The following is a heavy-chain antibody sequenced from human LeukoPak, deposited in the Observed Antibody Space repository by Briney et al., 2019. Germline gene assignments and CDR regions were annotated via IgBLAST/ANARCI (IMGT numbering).Heavy chain of an antibody. D-gene: IGHD3-10*01. J-gene: IGHJ5*02. CDR1: GGSFSGYY. Sequence: SETLSLTCAVYGGSFSGYYWSWIRQPPGKGLEWIGEINHSGSTNYNPSLKSRVTISVDTSKNQFSLKLSSVTAADTAAYYCARGKVLLWFDIRGSWFDPWGQGTLVTVSS. CDR3: ARGKVLLWFDIRGSWFDP. CDR2: INHSGST. V-gene: IGHV4-34*01.